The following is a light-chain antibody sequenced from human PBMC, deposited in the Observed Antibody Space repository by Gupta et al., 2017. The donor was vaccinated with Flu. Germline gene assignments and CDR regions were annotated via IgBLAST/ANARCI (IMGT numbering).Light chain of an antibody. J-gene: IGLJ2*01. CDR2: LNSDGSH. V-gene: IGLV4-69*01. CDR3: QTWGTGIVV. Sequence: QLVLTQSPSASASLGVSVKPACTLSSGHSSYAIAWHQQQPEKGPRYLIKLNSDGSHSKGDGIPDRFSGSSSGAERYLTISSLQSEDEADYYCQTWGTGIVVFGGGTKLTVL. CDR1: SGHSSYA.